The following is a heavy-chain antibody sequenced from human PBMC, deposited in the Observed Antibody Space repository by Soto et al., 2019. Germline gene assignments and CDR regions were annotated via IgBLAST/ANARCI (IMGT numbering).Heavy chain of an antibody. J-gene: IGHJ6*02. D-gene: IGHD5-12*01. CDR2: ISYDGSNK. CDR1: GFTFSSYA. Sequence: GGSLRLSCAASGFTFSSYAMHWVRQAPGKGLEWVAVISYDGSNKYYADSVKGRFTISRDNSKNTLYLQMNSLRAEDTAVYYCARMTGEYSGYDEGCYYGMDVWGQGTTVTVSS. V-gene: IGHV3-30-3*01. CDR3: ARMTGEYSGYDEGCYYGMDV.